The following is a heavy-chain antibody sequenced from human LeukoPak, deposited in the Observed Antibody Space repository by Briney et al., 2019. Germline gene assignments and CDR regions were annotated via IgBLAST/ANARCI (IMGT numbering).Heavy chain of an antibody. CDR2: INPNNDGT. CDR3: ARGLSPGSPSAFDI. D-gene: IGHD3-10*01. CDR1: GYTFTGYY. J-gene: IGHJ3*02. Sequence: ASVKVSCKASGYTFTGYYMHWMRQAPGQGLEWMGWINPNNDGTNYAQKFQGRVTMTRDTSISTAYMELSRLRSDDTAVYYCARGLSPGSPSAFDIWGQGTMVTVSS. V-gene: IGHV1-2*02.